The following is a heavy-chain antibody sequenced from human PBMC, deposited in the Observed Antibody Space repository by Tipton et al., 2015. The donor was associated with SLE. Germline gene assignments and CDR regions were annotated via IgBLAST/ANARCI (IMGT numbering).Heavy chain of an antibody. CDR3: ARSSSVRTLLWPTFAY. J-gene: IGHJ4*02. V-gene: IGHV4-38-2*01. CDR1: GHSISSGFY. D-gene: IGHD2/OR15-2a*01. Sequence: TLSLTCFVSGHSISSGFYWGWIRQSPGKGLEWIGNFYHRGTTYYNPSLKSRVTISADTSKNHLSLKLTSVTAADTAVYFCARSSSVRTLLWPTFAYWGQGTLVTVSS. CDR2: FYHRGTT.